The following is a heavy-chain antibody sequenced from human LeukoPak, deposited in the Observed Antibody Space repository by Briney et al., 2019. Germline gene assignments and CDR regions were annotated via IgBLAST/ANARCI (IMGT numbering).Heavy chain of an antibody. CDR2: ISWNSGSI. J-gene: IGHJ5*02. Sequence: GRSLRLSCAASGFTFDDYAMHWVRQAPGKGLEWVSGISWNSGSIGYADSVKGRFTISRDNAKNSLYLQMNSLRAEDMALYYCARGYYYDSSSTYNWFDPWGLGTLVTVSS. CDR3: ARGYYYDSSSTYNWFDP. D-gene: IGHD3-22*01. CDR1: GFTFDDYA. V-gene: IGHV3-9*03.